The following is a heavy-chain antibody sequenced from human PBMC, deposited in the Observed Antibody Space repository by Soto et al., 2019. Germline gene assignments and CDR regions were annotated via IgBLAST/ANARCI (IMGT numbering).Heavy chain of an antibody. V-gene: IGHV4-59*11. CDR2: IYYSGNI. CDR1: GGSLSSHY. CDR3: ARTLYSYGPRFDY. D-gene: IGHD5-18*01. Sequence: SETLSLTCSVSGGSLSSHYWNWIRQPPGKGLEWIGNIYYSGNINYNPSLKSRVTISVDTSKNQFSLKLSSVTAADTAVYYCARTLYSYGPRFDYWGQGTLVTVSS. J-gene: IGHJ4*02.